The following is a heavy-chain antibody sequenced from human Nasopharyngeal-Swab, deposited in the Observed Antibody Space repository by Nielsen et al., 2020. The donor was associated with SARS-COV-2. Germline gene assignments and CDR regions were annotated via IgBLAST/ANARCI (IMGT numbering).Heavy chain of an antibody. CDR2: INHIGST. Sequence: SETLSLTCAVYGGSFTTYSWIWIRQPPGKGLEWIGEINHIGSTNYNTYNPSLNSRVTISLATSKNQFSLTLTSVTAADTAIYFCARGRYYGDYDYWRQGALVTVSS. CDR1: GGSFTTYS. J-gene: IGHJ4*02. V-gene: IGHV4-34*01. D-gene: IGHD4-17*01. CDR3: ARGRYYGDYDY.